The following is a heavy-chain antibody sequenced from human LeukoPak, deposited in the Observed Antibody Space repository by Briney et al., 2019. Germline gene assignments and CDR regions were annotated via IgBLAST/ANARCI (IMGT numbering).Heavy chain of an antibody. CDR1: GVSISSGGFS. J-gene: IGHJ4*02. CDR2: MYYSGST. V-gene: IGHV4-30-4*07. CDR3: VRGFDYAFYD. D-gene: IGHD4-17*01. Sequence: SETLSLTCAVSGVSISSGGFSWSWIRQAPGKGLEWLGFMYYSGSTHYNPSLKSRITMLVDTSKNQFFLNLSSVTAADTAFCYCVRGFDYAFYDWGQGTLVTVSS.